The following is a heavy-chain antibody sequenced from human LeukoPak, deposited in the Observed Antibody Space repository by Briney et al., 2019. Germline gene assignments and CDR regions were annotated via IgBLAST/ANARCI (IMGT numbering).Heavy chain of an antibody. CDR1: GGSISSSSYY. V-gene: IGHV4-39*01. J-gene: IGHJ6*03. Sequence: SETLSLTCTVSGGSISSSSYYWGWIRQPPGKGLEWIGNIYYSGSTYYNPSLKSRVTISVDTSKNQFSLKLTSVTAADTAVYYCARVGATRGYYYYMDVWGKGTTVTISS. CDR3: ARVGATRGYYYYMDV. CDR2: IYYSGST. D-gene: IGHD1-26*01.